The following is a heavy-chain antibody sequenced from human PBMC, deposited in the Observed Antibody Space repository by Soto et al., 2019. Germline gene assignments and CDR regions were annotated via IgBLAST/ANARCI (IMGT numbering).Heavy chain of an antibody. V-gene: IGHV3-23*01. CDR3: AKADILTGYYFDY. CDR2: ISGSGGST. D-gene: IGHD3-9*01. CDR1: GFTFSSYA. J-gene: IGHJ4*02. Sequence: PGGSLRLSCAASGFTFSSYAMSWVRQAPGKGLEWVSAISGSGGSTYYADSVKGRFTISRDNSKNTLYLQMNGLRAEDTAVYYCAKADILTGYYFDYWGQGTLVTVSS.